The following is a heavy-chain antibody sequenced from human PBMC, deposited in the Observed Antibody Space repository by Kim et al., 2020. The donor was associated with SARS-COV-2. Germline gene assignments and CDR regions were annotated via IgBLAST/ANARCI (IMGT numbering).Heavy chain of an antibody. Sequence: SETLSLTCTVSGGSISSYYWSWIRQPPGKGLEWIGYIYYSGSTNYNPSLKSRVTISVDTSKNQFSLKLSSVTAADTAVYYCARTYSSGWKVDYWGQGTLVPVSS. CDR1: GGSISSYY. V-gene: IGHV4-59*08. CDR2: IYYSGST. J-gene: IGHJ4*02. D-gene: IGHD6-19*01. CDR3: ARTYSSGWKVDY.